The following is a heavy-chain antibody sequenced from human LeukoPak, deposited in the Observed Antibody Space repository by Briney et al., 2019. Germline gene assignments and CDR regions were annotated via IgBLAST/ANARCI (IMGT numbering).Heavy chain of an antibody. J-gene: IGHJ4*02. Sequence: GGSLRLSCAASGFTFSSYAMSWVRQAPGKGLEGFSAISGCGGSTYYAASVKRRFTISRDNSKNTLYLQMNSLRAEDTAVYYCAKDSYYYDSSGYCHFDYWGQGTLVTVSS. CDR2: ISGCGGST. CDR3: AKDSYYYDSSGYCHFDY. CDR1: GFTFSSYA. V-gene: IGHV3-23*01. D-gene: IGHD3-22*01.